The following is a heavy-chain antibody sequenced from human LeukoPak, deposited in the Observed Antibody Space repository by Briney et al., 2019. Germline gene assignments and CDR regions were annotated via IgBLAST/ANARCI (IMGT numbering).Heavy chain of an antibody. V-gene: IGHV5-51*01. CDR3: ARAPTLGYCSGGSCYWFDP. J-gene: IGHJ5*02. D-gene: IGHD2-15*01. Sequence: GESLQISCKGSGYSFTSYWIGWVRQMPGKGLEWMGIIYPGDSDTRYSPSFQGHVTISADKSISTAYLQWSSLKASDTAMYCCARAPTLGYCSGGSCYWFDPWGQGTLVTVSS. CDR2: IYPGDSDT. CDR1: GYSFTSYW.